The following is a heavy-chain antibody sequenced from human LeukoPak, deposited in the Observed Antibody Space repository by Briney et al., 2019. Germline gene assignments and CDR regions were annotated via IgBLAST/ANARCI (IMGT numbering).Heavy chain of an antibody. J-gene: IGHJ4*02. V-gene: IGHV3-23*01. CDR3: ARDGSSWYRFDY. CDR1: GFTFSSYA. CDR2: ISGSGGST. Sequence: GGSLRLSCAASGFTFSSYAMSWVRQAPGKGLEWVSAISGSGGSTYYADSVKGRFTISRDNSKNTLYLQMNSLRAEDTAVYYCARDGSSWYRFDYWGQGTLVTVSS. D-gene: IGHD6-13*01.